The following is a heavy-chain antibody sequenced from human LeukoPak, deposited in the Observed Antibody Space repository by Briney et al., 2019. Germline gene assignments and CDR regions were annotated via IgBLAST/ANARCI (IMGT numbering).Heavy chain of an antibody. J-gene: IGHJ4*02. D-gene: IGHD3-22*01. V-gene: IGHV4-34*01. Sequence: SETLSLTRAVYGGSFSGYYWSWIRQPPGKGLEWIGEINHSGSTNYNPSLKSRVTISVDTPKNQFSLKLSSVTAADTAVYYCARGSGYQDYWGQGTLVTVSS. CDR2: INHSGST. CDR3: ARGSGYQDY. CDR1: GGSFSGYY.